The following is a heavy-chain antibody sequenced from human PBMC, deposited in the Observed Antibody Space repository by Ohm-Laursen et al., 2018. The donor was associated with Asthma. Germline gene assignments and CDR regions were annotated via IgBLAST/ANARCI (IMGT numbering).Heavy chain of an antibody. D-gene: IGHD2-2*01. CDR1: GYTFSRYS. V-gene: IGHV3-21*04. CDR3: AKSIVLLPAGTYYFDY. CDR2: ISTASSFI. J-gene: IGHJ4*02. Sequence: SLRLSCAASGYTFSRYSIHWVRQIPGKGLEWVAYISTASSFIYYADSVRGRFTTSRDNARNSVYLQMNSLRAEDTAVYYCAKSIVLLPAGTYYFDYWGQGTLVTVSS.